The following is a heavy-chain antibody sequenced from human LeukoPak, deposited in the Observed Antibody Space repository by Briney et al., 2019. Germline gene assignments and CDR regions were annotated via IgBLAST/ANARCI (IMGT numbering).Heavy chain of an antibody. CDR3: ARDPFREGYYMDV. V-gene: IGHV1-46*01. J-gene: IGHJ6*03. D-gene: IGHD2/OR15-2a*01. Sequence: ASVKVSCKASGYTFTGYYMHWVRQAPGQGLEWMGIINPSGGSTSYAQKFQGRVTMTRDMSTSTVYMELSSLRSEDTAVYYCARDPFREGYYMDVWGKGTTVTVSS. CDR2: INPSGGST. CDR1: GYTFTGYY.